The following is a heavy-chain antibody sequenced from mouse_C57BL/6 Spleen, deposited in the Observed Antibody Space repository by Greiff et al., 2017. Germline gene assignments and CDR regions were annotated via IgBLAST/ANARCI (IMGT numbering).Heavy chain of an antibody. D-gene: IGHD2-10*01. CDR1: GYTFTSYT. V-gene: IGHV1-4*01. J-gene: IGHJ4*01. CDR3: ARNLLFFYAMDY. Sequence: QVQLQQSGAELARPGASVKMSCKASGYTFTSYTMHWVKQRPGQGLEWIGYINPSSGYTKYNQKFKDKATLTADKSASTAYMQLSSLTSEDSAVYYCARNLLFFYAMDYWGQGTSVTVSS. CDR2: INPSSGYT.